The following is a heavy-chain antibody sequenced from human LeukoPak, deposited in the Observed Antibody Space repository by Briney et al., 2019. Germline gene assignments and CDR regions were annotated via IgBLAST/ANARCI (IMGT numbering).Heavy chain of an antibody. J-gene: IGHJ4*02. CDR2: ISSSSSYI. Sequence: GGSLRLSCAASGFTFSSYSMNWVRQAPGKGLEWVSSISSSSSYIYYAGSVKGRFTISRDNAKNSLYLQMNSLRAEDTAVYYCAREIRIAAAGTEKNFDYWGQGTLVTVSS. CDR3: AREIRIAAAGTEKNFDY. CDR1: GFTFSSYS. D-gene: IGHD6-13*01. V-gene: IGHV3-21*01.